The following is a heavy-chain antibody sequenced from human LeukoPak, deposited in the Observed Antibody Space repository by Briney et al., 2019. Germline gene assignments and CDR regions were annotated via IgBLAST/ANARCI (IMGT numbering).Heavy chain of an antibody. CDR2: IYYTGST. J-gene: IGHJ4*02. Sequence: SETPSLTCTVSGGSITSNYWSWIRQPPGKGLEWIGYIYYTGSTNYNPSLKSRVTISVDTSKNQFSLKLSSVTAADTAVYYCARAYISGSYFNDYWGRGTLVTVSS. CDR1: GGSITSNY. V-gene: IGHV4-59*01. CDR3: ARAYISGSYFNDY. D-gene: IGHD3-10*01.